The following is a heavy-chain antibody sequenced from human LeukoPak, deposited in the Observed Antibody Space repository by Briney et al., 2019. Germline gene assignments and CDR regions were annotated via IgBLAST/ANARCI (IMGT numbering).Heavy chain of an antibody. Sequence: SQTLSLTCAVSGGSISSGGYSWSWIRQPPGKGLEWIGYIYHSGSTYYNPSLKSRVTISVDTSKNQFSLKLSSVTAADTAVYYCARAPGIAVAGTWVGPPDYWGQGTLVTVSS. CDR3: ARAPGIAVAGTWVGPPDY. J-gene: IGHJ4*02. CDR2: IYHSGST. V-gene: IGHV4-30-2*01. D-gene: IGHD6-19*01. CDR1: GGSISSGGYS.